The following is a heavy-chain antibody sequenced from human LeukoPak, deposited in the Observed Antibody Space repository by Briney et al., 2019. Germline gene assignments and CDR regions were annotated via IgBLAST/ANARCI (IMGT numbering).Heavy chain of an antibody. D-gene: IGHD6-6*01. CDR3: ARDSSGPWFDP. V-gene: IGHV3-21*01. J-gene: IGHJ5*02. CDR1: GFIFNNYI. CDR2: ITGSGSFV. Sequence: GGSLRLSCTVSGFIFNNYIMNWIRQAPGKGLELLSYITGSGSFVYYADSVKGSFTISRDNAKNSRFLQMNSLRAEDTAVYYCARDSSGPWFDPWGQGTLVTVSS.